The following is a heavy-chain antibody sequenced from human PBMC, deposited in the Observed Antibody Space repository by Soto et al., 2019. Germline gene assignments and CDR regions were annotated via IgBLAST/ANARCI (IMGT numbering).Heavy chain of an antibody. CDR2: IYSGGST. Sequence: GGSLRLSCAASGFTVSSNYMSWVRQAPGKGLEWVSVIYSGGSTYYADSVKGRFTISRDNSKNTLYLQMNSLRAEDTAVYYCARDRKGSSGWLDAFDIWGQGTMVTVSS. D-gene: IGHD6-19*01. V-gene: IGHV3-66*01. CDR3: ARDRKGSSGWLDAFDI. CDR1: GFTVSSNY. J-gene: IGHJ3*02.